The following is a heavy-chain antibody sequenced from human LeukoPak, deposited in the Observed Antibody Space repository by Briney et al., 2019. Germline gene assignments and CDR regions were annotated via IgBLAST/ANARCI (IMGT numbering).Heavy chain of an antibody. CDR2: IYYSGST. CDR3: ARTGYSSSWYVPLFDY. J-gene: IGHJ4*02. D-gene: IGHD6-13*01. CDR1: GGSISSSGYY. Sequence: SETLSLTCTVSGGSISSSGYYWGWIRQPPGKGPEWIGSIYYSGSTYYNPSLKSRVTISVDTSKNQFSLKLSSVTAADTAVYYCARTGYSSSWYVPLFDYWGQGTLVTVSS. V-gene: IGHV4-39*01.